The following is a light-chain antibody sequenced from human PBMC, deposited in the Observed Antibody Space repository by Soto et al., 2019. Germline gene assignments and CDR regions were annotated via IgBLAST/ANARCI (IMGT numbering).Light chain of an antibody. CDR3: LQDYNYPFS. Sequence: AIQMTQSPSSLSASGGDRVTITCRASQGIRHDLGWYQQKPGKAPKLLIYAASSLQSGVPSRFSGSGSGTEFTLTISSLQHEDFATYYCLQDYNYPFSFGPGTKVDIK. CDR2: AAS. CDR1: QGIRHD. J-gene: IGKJ3*01. V-gene: IGKV1-6*01.